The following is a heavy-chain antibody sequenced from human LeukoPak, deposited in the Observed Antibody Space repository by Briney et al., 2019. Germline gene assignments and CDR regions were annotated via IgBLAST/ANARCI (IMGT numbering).Heavy chain of an antibody. D-gene: IGHD3/OR15-3a*01. CDR3: ARQTGSGLFTLP. CDR1: GVSISSSNSY. J-gene: IGHJ4*02. CDR2: IYYTGNT. V-gene: IGHV4-39*01. Sequence: SETLSLTCTVSGVSISSSNSYWGWIRQPPGKGLEWIGSIYYTGNTYYNASLKGRVTISIDTSKNQISLRLTSVTATDTAMYYCARQTGSGLFTLPGGQGTLVSVSS.